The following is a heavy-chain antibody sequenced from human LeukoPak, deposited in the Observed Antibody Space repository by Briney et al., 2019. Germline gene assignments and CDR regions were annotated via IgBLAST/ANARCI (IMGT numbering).Heavy chain of an antibody. CDR1: GFTFSSYA. CDR2: ISQDSSNR. J-gene: IGHJ3*02. Sequence: PGGSLRLSCVASGFTFSSYAMHWVRQAPGRGLEWVTLISQDSSNRHYADSVKGRFSISRDNSKNTLYLQMNSLRDEDTAVYFCAREDDAFDIWGQGTMVTVSS. CDR3: AREDDAFDI. V-gene: IGHV3-30*04.